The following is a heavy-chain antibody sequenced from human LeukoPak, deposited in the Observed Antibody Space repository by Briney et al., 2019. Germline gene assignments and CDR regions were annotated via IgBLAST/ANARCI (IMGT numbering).Heavy chain of an antibody. CDR1: GGSVSTSDYY. Sequence: PSETLSLTCTVSGGSVSTSDYYWGWIRQSPVKGLEWIGDVFYTGKTNYNPSLRGRATISIDTSKNQFSLKLTYVTAADSAVYYCARVFDSWGQGTLVTVSS. J-gene: IGHJ4*02. V-gene: IGHV4-39*07. CDR3: ARVFDS. CDR2: VFYTGKT.